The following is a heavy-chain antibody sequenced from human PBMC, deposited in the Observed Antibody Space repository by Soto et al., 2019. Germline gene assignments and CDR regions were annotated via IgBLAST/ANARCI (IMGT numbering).Heavy chain of an antibody. D-gene: IGHD6-13*01. J-gene: IGHJ4*02. CDR3: ARGYSSSWDDFYFDY. V-gene: IGHV1-2*04. Sequence: QVQLVQSGAEVKKPGASVKVSCKASGYTFTGYYMHWVRQAPGQGLEWMGWINPNSGGTNYAQKFPGWVTMTRDTSISTAYMELSRLRSDDTAVYYCARGYSSSWDDFYFDYWGQGTLVTVSS. CDR1: GYTFTGYY. CDR2: INPNSGGT.